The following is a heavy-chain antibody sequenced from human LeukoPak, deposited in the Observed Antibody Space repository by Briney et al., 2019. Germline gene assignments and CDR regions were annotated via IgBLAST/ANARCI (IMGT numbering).Heavy chain of an antibody. Sequence: PSQTLSLTCTFSGDSISSGGYYWSWIRQHPGKGLEWIGSIYYSGSTNYNPSLQGRVTISLDTSRNQFSLKLSSVTAADTAVYYCASGDNDPLFDYWGQGTLVTVSS. D-gene: IGHD1-1*01. J-gene: IGHJ4*02. CDR1: GDSISSGGYY. CDR3: ASGDNDPLFDY. CDR2: IYYSGST. V-gene: IGHV4-31*03.